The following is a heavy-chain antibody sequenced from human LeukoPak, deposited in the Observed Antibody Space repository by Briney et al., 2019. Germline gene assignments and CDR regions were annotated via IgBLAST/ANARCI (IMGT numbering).Heavy chain of an antibody. D-gene: IGHD5-24*01. CDR3: ARQGVGYNLFDY. CDR2: IYTSGST. V-gene: IGHV4-4*07. CDR1: GGSISSYY. Sequence: SETLSLTCTVSGGSISSYYWGWIRQPAGKGLEWIGRIYTSGSTNYNPSLKSRVTMSVDTSKNQFSLKLRSVTAADTAVYYCARQGVGYNLFDYWGQGTLVTVSS. J-gene: IGHJ4*02.